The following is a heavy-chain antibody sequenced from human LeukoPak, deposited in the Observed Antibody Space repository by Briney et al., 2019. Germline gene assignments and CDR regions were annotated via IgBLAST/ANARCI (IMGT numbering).Heavy chain of an antibody. Sequence: PSGTLSLTCAVSGGSISSSNWWSWVRQPPGKGLEWIGEIHHSGSTKYNPSLKSRVTISVDTSKNQFSLKLSSVTAADTAVYYCARHGSGSYDYWGQGTLVTVSS. CDR2: IHHSGST. V-gene: IGHV4-4*02. D-gene: IGHD1-26*01. J-gene: IGHJ4*02. CDR3: ARHGSGSYDY. CDR1: GGSISSSNW.